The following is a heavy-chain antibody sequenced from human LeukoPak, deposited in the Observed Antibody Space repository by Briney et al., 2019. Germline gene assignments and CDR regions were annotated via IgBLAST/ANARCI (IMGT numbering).Heavy chain of an antibody. D-gene: IGHD3-22*01. CDR3: ATDGSYDTSGFYHGNGFDV. CDR2: VDPGDGET. CDR1: GYAFNDYY. Sequence: GASVKVSCKASGYAFNDYYIHWVQQAPGKGPEWVGRVDPGDGETLYAERFQGRVTITSDKSTDTVYMELRSLTSDDTALYYCATDGSYDTSGFYHGNGFDVWGQGTRVIVSS. J-gene: IGHJ3*01. V-gene: IGHV1-69-2*01.